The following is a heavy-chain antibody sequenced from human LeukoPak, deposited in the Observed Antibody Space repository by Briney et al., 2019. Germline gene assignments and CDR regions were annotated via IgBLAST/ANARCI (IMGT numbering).Heavy chain of an antibody. CDR2: ISGSGGST. CDR3: ARGVSGVSIAARTFDY. Sequence: GGSLRLSCAASGFTFSSYAMSWVRQAPGKGLEWVSAISGSGGSTYYADSVKGRFTISRDNAKNSLYLQTNSLRAEDTAVYYCARGVSGVSIAARTFDYWGQGTLVTVSS. D-gene: IGHD6-6*01. V-gene: IGHV3-23*01. CDR1: GFTFSSYA. J-gene: IGHJ4*02.